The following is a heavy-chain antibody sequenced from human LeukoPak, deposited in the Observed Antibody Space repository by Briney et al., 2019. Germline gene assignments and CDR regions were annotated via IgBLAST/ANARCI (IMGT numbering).Heavy chain of an antibody. D-gene: IGHD3-22*01. CDR3: AKDFSVYYYDSRVLDY. CDR1: GFTFSSYG. Sequence: GGSLRLSCAASGFTFSSYGMHWVRQAPGKGLEWVAFIRFDGSNKYYADSVKGRFTISRDNSKNTLYLQMNSLRAEDTAVYCCAKDFSVYYYDSRVLDYWGQGTLVTVSS. V-gene: IGHV3-30*02. CDR2: IRFDGSNK. J-gene: IGHJ4*02.